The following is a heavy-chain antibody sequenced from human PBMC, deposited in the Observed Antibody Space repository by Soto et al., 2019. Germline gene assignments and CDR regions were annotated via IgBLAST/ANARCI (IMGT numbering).Heavy chain of an antibody. CDR1: GGSFSGYY. CDR3: ARGDFTVTHFDY. J-gene: IGHJ4*02. D-gene: IGHD4-17*01. V-gene: IGHV4-34*01. Sequence: PSETLSLTCAVYGGSFSGYYWSWIRQPPGKGLEWIGEINHSGSTNYNPSLKSRVTISVDTSKNQFSLKLSSVTAADTAVYYCARGDFTVTHFDYWGQGTLVTVSS. CDR2: INHSGST.